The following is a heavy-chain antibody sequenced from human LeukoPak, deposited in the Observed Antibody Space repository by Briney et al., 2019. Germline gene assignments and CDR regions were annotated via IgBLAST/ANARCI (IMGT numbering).Heavy chain of an antibody. D-gene: IGHD6-13*01. CDR3: ARAYSSSWYYNWFDP. CDR2: IYHSGST. V-gene: IGHV4-38-2*02. J-gene: IGHJ5*02. CDR1: GYSISSGYY. Sequence: SETLSLTCTVSGYSISSGYYWGWIRQPPGKGLEWIGSIYHSGSTYYNPSLKSRVTISVDTSKNQFSLKLSSVTAVDTAVYYCARAYSSSWYYNWFDPWGQGTLVTVSS.